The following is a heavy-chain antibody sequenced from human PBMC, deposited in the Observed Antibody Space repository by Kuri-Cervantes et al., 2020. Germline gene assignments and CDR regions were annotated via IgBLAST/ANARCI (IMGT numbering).Heavy chain of an antibody. CDR1: GFTFSNAW. J-gene: IGHJ6*02. CDR2: IKSKTDGGTT. V-gene: IGHV3-15*01. CDR3: TTDGALWFGDQYYYYGMDV. Sequence: GGSLRLSCAASGFTFSNAWMSWVRQAPGKGLEWVGRIKSKTDGGTTDYAAPVKGRFTISRDDSKNTLYLQMNSLKTEDTAVYYCTTDGALWFGDQYYYYGMDVWGQGTTVTVSS. D-gene: IGHD3-10*01.